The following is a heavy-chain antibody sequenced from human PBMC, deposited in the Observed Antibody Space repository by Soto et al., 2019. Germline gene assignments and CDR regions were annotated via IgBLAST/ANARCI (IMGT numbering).Heavy chain of an antibody. CDR2: IYSSGST. CDR3: ARAGQQLAFYFDY. J-gene: IGHJ4*02. D-gene: IGHD6-13*01. V-gene: IGHV4-4*08. Sequence: SETLSLTCTVSGGSISSYYWSWIRQPPGKGLEWIGYIYSSGSTTHNPSLQSRVTISVDTSKNQFSLKLSSVTAADTAVYYCARAGQQLAFYFDYCAQGTLVPGSS. CDR1: GGSISSYY.